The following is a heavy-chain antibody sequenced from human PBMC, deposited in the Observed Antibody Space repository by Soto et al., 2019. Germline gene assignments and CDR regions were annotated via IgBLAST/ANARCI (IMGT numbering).Heavy chain of an antibody. CDR1: GYTFTSYG. V-gene: IGHV1-18*01. CDR3: ASDPGLRSDY. D-gene: IGHD3-9*01. Sequence: QVQLVQSGAEVKKPGASVKVSCKASGYTFTSYGISWVRQTPGQGLEWMGWISAYNGNTNYAQKRQGRVTITTDTSTSTAYMELSSLRSDDTAVCYCASDPGLRSDYWCQGTLVTVSS. J-gene: IGHJ4*02. CDR2: ISAYNGNT.